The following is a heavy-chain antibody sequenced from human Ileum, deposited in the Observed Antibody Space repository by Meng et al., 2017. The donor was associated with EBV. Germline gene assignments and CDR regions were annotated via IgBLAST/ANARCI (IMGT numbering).Heavy chain of an antibody. Sequence: VQLVESGGGVVQPGRSLRLSCAASGFTFSSYAMHWVRQAPGKGLEWVAVISYDGSNKYYADSVKGRFTISRDNSKNTLYLQMNSLRAEDTAVYYCARDQSDYFDYWGQGTLVTVSS. CDR3: ARDQSDYFDY. CDR1: GFTFSSYA. J-gene: IGHJ4*02. V-gene: IGHV3-30-3*01. CDR2: ISYDGSNK.